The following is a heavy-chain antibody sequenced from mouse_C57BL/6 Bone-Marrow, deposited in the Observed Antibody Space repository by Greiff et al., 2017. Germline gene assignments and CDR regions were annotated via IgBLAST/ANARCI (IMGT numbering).Heavy chain of an antibody. D-gene: IGHD1-1*01. J-gene: IGHJ3*01. CDR2: IDPSDSYT. V-gene: IGHV1-69*01. Sequence: QVQLQQPGAELVMPGASVKLSCKASGYTFTSYWMHWVKQRPGQGLEWIGEIDPSDSYTNYNQKFKGKSTLTVDKSSSTAYMQLSSLTSEDSAVYYCASSYYGSSYALAWFAYWGQGTLVTVSA. CDR1: GYTFTSYW. CDR3: ASSYYGSSYALAWFAY.